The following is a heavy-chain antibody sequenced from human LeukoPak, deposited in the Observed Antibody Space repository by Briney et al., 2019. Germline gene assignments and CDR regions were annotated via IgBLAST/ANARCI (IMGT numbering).Heavy chain of an antibody. J-gene: IGHJ3*02. CDR1: GFTFSSYA. CDR2: ISDDENNK. V-gene: IGHV3-30*04. Sequence: GGSLRLSCAASGFTFSSYAMHWVRQAPGKELEWVAVISDDENNKYYADSVKGRFTISRDNSKNTLYLQMNSLRGEDTAVYYCASVDDLDAFAMWGQGTTVTVSS. D-gene: IGHD5-12*01. CDR3: ASVDDLDAFAM.